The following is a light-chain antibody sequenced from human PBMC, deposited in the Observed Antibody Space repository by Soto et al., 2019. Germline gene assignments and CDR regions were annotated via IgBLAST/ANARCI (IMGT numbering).Light chain of an antibody. CDR1: QGISNY. Sequence: DIQMTQSPSSLSASVGDRVTITCRASQGISNYLAWYQQKPGKVPKLLIYAASTLQSGVPSRFSGSGSGTDFTLTISSLQPEDVATYYCQKYNSLFTCGPGTKVDIK. V-gene: IGKV1-27*01. CDR3: QKYNSLFT. J-gene: IGKJ3*01. CDR2: AAS.